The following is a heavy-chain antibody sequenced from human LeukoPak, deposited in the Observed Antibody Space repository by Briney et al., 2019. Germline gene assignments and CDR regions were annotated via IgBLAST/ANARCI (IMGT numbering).Heavy chain of an antibody. CDR3: AREVSEGFDF. V-gene: IGHV3-30-3*01. Sequence: PGGSLRLSCVASGFTFSTYAMHWVRQAPGKGLEWVALISYHGSNKYYADSVKGRFTISRDNSKNTLDLQMDSLRAEDTAVYYCAREVSEGFDFWGQGTLVTVSS. J-gene: IGHJ4*02. CDR1: GFTFSTYA. CDR2: ISYHGSNK. D-gene: IGHD3-22*01.